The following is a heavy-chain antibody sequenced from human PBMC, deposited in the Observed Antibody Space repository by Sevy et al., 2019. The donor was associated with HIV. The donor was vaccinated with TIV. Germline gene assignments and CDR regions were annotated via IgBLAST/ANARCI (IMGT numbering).Heavy chain of an antibody. J-gene: IGHJ4*02. CDR1: GYTFTSYA. V-gene: IGHV1-3*01. Sequence: ASVKVSCKASGYTFTSYAFHWVRQAPGQRLEWMGWINAGNGNTKYSEKFQGRVTITRDTSASTAYMELSSLRSEDTAVYYCARDYFASGTFYNGNFFDYWGQGTLVTVSS. CDR3: ARDYFASGTFYNGNFFDY. D-gene: IGHD3-10*01. CDR2: INAGNGNT.